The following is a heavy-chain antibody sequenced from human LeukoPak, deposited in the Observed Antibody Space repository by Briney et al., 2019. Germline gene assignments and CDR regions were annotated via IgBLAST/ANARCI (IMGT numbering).Heavy chain of an antibody. V-gene: IGHV4-39*01. J-gene: IGHJ4*02. D-gene: IGHD6-19*01. CDR3: ARGDVMEQWLVDY. CDR1: GGSIRSTSHY. CDR2: IYYNGAT. Sequence: KSSETLSLTCTVSGGSIRSTSHYWGWVRQPPRKGLEWIGSIYYNGATYYNPSLKSRVTISVDTSKNQFSLKLSSVTAADTAVYYCARGDVMEQWLVDYWGQGTLVTVSS.